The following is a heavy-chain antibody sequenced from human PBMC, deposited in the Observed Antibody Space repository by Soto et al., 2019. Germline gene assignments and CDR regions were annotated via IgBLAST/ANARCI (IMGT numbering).Heavy chain of an antibody. CDR3: ARSADIVVVVAANYFDY. CDR2: IYYSGST. Sequence: TLAPTWHVSGGSINRGGFYWRWVRQHPGKGLEWIGYIYYSGSTNYNPSLKSRVTISVDKSKNQFSLKLSSVTAADTAVYYCARSADIVVVVAANYFDYWGQGTLVTVSS. D-gene: IGHD2-15*01. CDR1: GGSINRGGFY. V-gene: IGHV4-31*02. J-gene: IGHJ4*02.